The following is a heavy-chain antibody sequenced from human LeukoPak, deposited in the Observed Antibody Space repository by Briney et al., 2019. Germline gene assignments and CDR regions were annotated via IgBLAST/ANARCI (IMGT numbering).Heavy chain of an antibody. V-gene: IGHV3-30*18. J-gene: IGHJ6*02. Sequence: GRSLRLSCAASGFTFSSYGMHWVRQAPGKGLEWVAVISYDGSNKYYADSVKGRFTISRDNSKNTLYLQMNSLRAEDTAVYYCAKDRNWRNYYGMDVWGQGTTVTVSS. CDR3: AKDRNWRNYYGMDV. D-gene: IGHD1-1*01. CDR2: ISYDGSNK. CDR1: GFTFSSYG.